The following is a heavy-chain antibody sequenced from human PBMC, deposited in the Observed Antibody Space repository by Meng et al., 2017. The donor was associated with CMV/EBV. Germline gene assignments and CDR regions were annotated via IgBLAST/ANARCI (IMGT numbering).Heavy chain of an antibody. J-gene: IGHJ5*02. Sequence: SVKVSCKASGGTFISYALSWVRQAPGQGLEWMGGIIPIFGTAKYAQKFQGRVTITTDESTTTAYMGLSSLRSEDTAVYYCARGFYYGSGSYSFWFDTWVQGTLVTVSS. CDR2: IIPIFGTA. CDR1: GGTFISYA. D-gene: IGHD3-10*01. CDR3: ARGFYYGSGSYSFWFDT. V-gene: IGHV1-69*05.